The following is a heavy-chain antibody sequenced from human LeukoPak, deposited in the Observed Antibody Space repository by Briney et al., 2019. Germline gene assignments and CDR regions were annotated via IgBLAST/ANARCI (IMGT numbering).Heavy chain of an antibody. CDR2: ISGSGGST. D-gene: IGHD3-10*01. V-gene: IGHV3-23*01. CDR3: AKADYYGSGSYYSDY. CDR1: GFTFSSYG. J-gene: IGHJ4*02. Sequence: PGGSLRLSCAASGFTFSSYGMTWVRQAPGKGLEWVSGISGSGGSTYYADSVKGRFTISRDNSKNTLYLQMNSLRAEDTAVYYCAKADYYGSGSYYSDYWGQGTLVTVSS.